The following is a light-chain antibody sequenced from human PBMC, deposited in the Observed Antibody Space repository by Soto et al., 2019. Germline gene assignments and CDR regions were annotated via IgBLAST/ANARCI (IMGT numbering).Light chain of an antibody. J-gene: IGLJ2*01. Sequence: QSALTQPPSASGSPGQSVTISCTGTSSDVGGYNYVSWYQQHPGKAPKLMIYEVSKRPSGVPDRFSGSKSGNTASLTVSGLQAEDEADYYCRSYGGSKNVLFGGGTKLTVL. CDR3: RSYGGSKNVL. CDR2: EVS. CDR1: SSDVGGYNY. V-gene: IGLV2-8*01.